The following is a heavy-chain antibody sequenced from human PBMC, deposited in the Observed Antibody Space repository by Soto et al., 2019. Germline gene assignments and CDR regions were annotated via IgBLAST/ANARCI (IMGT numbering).Heavy chain of an antibody. Sequence: PGGSLRLSCAASGFIVSSHYLSWVRQAPGKGLDWVSLIYSGGRTYYADSVKGRFTISRDNSKNTLYLQMNSLRVEDTAVYYCARGIVGVSIGYYYGMDVWGQGTTVTVSS. CDR3: ARGIVGVSIGYYYGMDV. CDR1: GFIVSSHY. CDR2: IYSGGRT. J-gene: IGHJ6*02. D-gene: IGHD3-22*01. V-gene: IGHV3-53*01.